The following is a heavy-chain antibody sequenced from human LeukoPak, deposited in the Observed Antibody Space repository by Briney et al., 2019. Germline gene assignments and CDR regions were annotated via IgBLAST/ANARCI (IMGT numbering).Heavy chain of an antibody. V-gene: IGHV5-51*01. Sequence: GESLKISCKGSGYSFTTYWIGWVRQMPGKGLEWMGIIYSGDSDTRYSPSLQGQVTISADKSSSTAYLQWSSLKASDTAMYYCARRGPIAAAGYYFDYWGQGTLVTVSS. CDR3: ARRGPIAAAGYYFDY. CDR1: GYSFTTYW. CDR2: IYSGDSDT. D-gene: IGHD6-13*01. J-gene: IGHJ4*02.